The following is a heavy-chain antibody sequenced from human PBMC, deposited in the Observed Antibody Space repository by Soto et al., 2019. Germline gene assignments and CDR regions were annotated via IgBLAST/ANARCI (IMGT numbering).Heavy chain of an antibody. V-gene: IGHV3-23*01. D-gene: IGHD3-16*01. CDR2: ISGSGGIM. J-gene: IGHJ4*02. CDR1: GFSLIKSA. CDR3: SKDPAGATLGGWCFYV. Sequence: AWSLRLSCAASGFSLIKSAMSWALTAPGKGLEWVSAISGSGGIMYYADSVNGRFTISRDNSKNTLYLQMSSLRVEDTAVYYCSKDPAGATLGGWCFYVRGQGTLVTVSS.